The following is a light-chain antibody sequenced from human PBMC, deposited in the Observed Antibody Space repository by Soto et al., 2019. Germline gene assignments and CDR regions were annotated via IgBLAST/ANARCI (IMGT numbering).Light chain of an antibody. CDR1: QTVNNNY. CDR3: QVYGMSPKT. CDR2: DAS. V-gene: IGKV3-20*01. J-gene: IGKJ1*01. Sequence: EIVLTHSPGTLSLSPCERATLSFSASQTVNNNYLAWYQQKPGQAPRLLLFDASTRATGIPDRFSGSGSGTDFTLTISRLEPEDFAVYYCQVYGMSPKTFGQGTKVDIK.